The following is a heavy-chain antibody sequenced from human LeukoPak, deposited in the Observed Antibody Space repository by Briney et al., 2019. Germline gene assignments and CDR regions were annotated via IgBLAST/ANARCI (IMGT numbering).Heavy chain of an antibody. CDR1: GGTFSSYT. J-gene: IGHJ4*02. CDR2: INPNSGGT. CDR3: ARDRTSCYLDY. V-gene: IGHV1-2*02. D-gene: IGHD2-2*01. Sequence: ASVKVSCKASGGTFSSYTISWVRQAPGQGLEWMGWINPNSGGTNYAQKFQGRVTMTRDTSISTAYMELSRLRSDDTAVYYCARDRTSCYLDYWGQGTLVTVSS.